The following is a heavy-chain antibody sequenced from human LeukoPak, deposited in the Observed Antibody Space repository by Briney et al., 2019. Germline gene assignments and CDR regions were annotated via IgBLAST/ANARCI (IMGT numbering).Heavy chain of an antibody. V-gene: IGHV3-30-3*01. D-gene: IGHD2-15*01. CDR1: GFTFSSYA. CDR3: ATGVVVVAALTMDY. CDR2: ISYDGSNK. J-gene: IGHJ4*02. Sequence: GRSLRLSCAASGFTFSSYAMHWVRQAPGKGLEWVAVISYDGSNKYYADSVKGRFTISRDNSKNTLYLQMNSLRAEDTAVYYCATGVVVVAALTMDYWGQGALATVSS.